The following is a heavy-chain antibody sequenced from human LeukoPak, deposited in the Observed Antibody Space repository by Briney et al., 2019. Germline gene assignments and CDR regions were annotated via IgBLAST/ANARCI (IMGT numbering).Heavy chain of an antibody. J-gene: IGHJ4*02. Sequence: GGSLRLSCAASGFTLSDFWMISVRQAPGKGLECMATIKQDGSEKYYVDPVKGRFTISRDNNKNSLFLQINSLRADDTVVYYSATLHWWSSSWYLDYWGQGTLVTVSS. CDR2: IKQDGSEK. D-gene: IGHD2-8*02. CDR3: ATLHWWSSSWYLDY. V-gene: IGHV3-7*02. CDR1: GFTLSDFW.